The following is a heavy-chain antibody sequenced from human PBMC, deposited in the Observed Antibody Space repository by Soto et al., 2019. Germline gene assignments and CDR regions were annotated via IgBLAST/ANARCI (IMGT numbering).Heavy chain of an antibody. V-gene: IGHV3-23*01. Sequence: EVQLLESGGGLVQPGGSLRLSCSASGFKFSTYAMRWVRQAPGKGLEWVSTIRGSGGGTSYADSVKGRFTISRANAEKTLWLRVSSLGVEGAALYYCGKDYVVMFGGAIGSWGQGTVVSVSS. D-gene: IGHD3-16*01. CDR2: IRGSGGGT. CDR3: GKDYVVMFGGAIGS. CDR1: GFKFSTYA. J-gene: IGHJ5*02.